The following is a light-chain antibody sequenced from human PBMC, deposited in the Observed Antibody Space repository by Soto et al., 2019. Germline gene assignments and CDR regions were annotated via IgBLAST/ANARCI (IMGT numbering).Light chain of an antibody. CDR3: AAWDDTLNGFWV. V-gene: IGLV1-44*01. J-gene: IGLJ3*02. CDR2: SNN. Sequence: QAVVTQPPSASGTPGQRVTISCSGSSSNIGSNTVNWYQHLPGTAPKLLIDSNNQRPSGVPDRFYGSKSGTSASLAISGLQSEDEADYYCAAWDDTLNGFWVFGGGTKVTVL. CDR1: SSNIGSNT.